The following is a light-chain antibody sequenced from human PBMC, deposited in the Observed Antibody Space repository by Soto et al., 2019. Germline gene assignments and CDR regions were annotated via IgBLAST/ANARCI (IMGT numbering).Light chain of an antibody. CDR2: GAS. J-gene: IGKJ4*01. CDR3: QQYGSSPS. V-gene: IGKV3-20*01. Sequence: EIVLTQSPGNLSLSPGERATLSCRASQRVSSSYLAWYQQKPGQAPRLLIYGASSRATGIPDRFSGSGSGTDFPLTISRLEPEDFAVYYCQQYGSSPSFGGGTKVEIK. CDR1: QRVSSSY.